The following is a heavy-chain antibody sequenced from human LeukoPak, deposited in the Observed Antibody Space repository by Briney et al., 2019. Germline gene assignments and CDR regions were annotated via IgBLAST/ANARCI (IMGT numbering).Heavy chain of an antibody. D-gene: IGHD5-24*01. Sequence: GGSLRLSCAASGLTFSNYAMNWVRQAPGKGLEWVSYISDSGGSTHYADSVKGRFTISRDNSKNTLYLQMNSLRAADTAVYYCAKDKGRCRDGYKFCGGMDVWGQGTTVTVSS. CDR3: AKDKGRCRDGYKFCGGMDV. J-gene: IGHJ6*02. V-gene: IGHV3-23*01. CDR2: ISDSGGST. CDR1: GLTFSNYA.